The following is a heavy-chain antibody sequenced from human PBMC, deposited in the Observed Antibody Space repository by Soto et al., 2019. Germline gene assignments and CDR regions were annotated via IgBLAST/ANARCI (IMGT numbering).Heavy chain of an antibody. J-gene: IGHJ4*02. V-gene: IGHV3-74*01. CDR1: GFTFSSNW. CDR2: INSDGSST. Sequence: EVQLVGSGGGLVQPGGSLRLSCAASGFTFSSNWMHWVRQAPGKGLVWVSVINSDGSSTYYADSVKGRFTISRDNAKNTLYLQMNSLRAEDTAVYYCARVGGDLDYWGQGTLVTVSS. D-gene: IGHD2-21*02. CDR3: ARVGGDLDY.